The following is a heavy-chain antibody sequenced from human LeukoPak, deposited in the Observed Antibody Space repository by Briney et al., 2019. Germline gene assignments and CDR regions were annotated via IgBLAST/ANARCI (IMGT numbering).Heavy chain of an antibody. D-gene: IGHD1-14*01. CDR2: IQPSGSA. CDR1: GGSLIGY. CDR3: ARGARYTDY. V-gene: IGHV4-59*01. J-gene: IGHJ4*02. Sequence: SETLSLTCAVYGGSLIGYWSWIRQPPGKGLEWIGYIQPSGSANYNPYLKSRVTISVDTSKNQFSLRLSSVTAADTAVYYCARGARYTDYWGQGTLVTVSS.